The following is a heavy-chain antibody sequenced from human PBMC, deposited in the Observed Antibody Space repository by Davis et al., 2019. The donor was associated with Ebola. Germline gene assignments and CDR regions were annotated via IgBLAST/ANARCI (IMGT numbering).Heavy chain of an antibody. V-gene: IGHV1-8*01. CDR3: ARGVQWWGFDY. D-gene: IGHD2-15*01. CDR1: GYTFTSYD. Sequence: ASVKVSCKASGYTFTSYDINWVRQATGQGLEWMGWMNPNSGNTGYAQKFQGRVTMTRDTAISTAYMDLSSLTSEDTAVYYCARGVQWWGFDYWGQGALVTVSS. CDR2: MNPNSGNT. J-gene: IGHJ4*02.